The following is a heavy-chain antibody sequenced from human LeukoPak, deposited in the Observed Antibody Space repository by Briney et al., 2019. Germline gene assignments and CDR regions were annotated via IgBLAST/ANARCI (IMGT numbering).Heavy chain of an antibody. V-gene: IGHV1-46*01. J-gene: IGHJ4*02. CDR2: INPSGGST. CDR3: ARVSFGELSIDY. Sequence: GASVKVSCKASGYTFTSYYMHWVRQAPGQGLEWMGIINPSGGSTSYAQKFQGRVTLTRDTSTSTVYMELSSLRSDDTAVYYCARVSFGELSIDYWGQGTLVTVSS. D-gene: IGHD3-10*01. CDR1: GYTFTSYY.